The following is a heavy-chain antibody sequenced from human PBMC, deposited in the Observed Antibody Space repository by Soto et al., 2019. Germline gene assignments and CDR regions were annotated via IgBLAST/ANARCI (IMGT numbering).Heavy chain of an antibody. CDR1: GFTFSSYS. D-gene: IGHD3-3*01. J-gene: IGHJ2*01. CDR2: ISSSSSYI. V-gene: IGHV3-21*01. Sequence: EVQLVESGGGLVKPGGSLRLSCAASGFTFSSYSMNWVRQAPGKGLEWVSSISSSSSYIYYAHSVKGQFTTSRDNDNNSPYLQMNRLRGEDTVVYYCASYDLWSCYRSYGSFDLWGHGTLVTVSS. CDR3: ASYDLWSCYRSYGSFDL.